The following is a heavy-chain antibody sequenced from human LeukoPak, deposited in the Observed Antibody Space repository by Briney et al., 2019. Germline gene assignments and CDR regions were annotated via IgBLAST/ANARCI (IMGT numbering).Heavy chain of an antibody. D-gene: IGHD3-10*01. J-gene: IGHJ4*02. CDR3: ARDRGSGWFGELSPFDY. V-gene: IGHV1-2*02. Sequence: ASVNVTCKASGYTFTGYYMHWVRQAPGQGLEWMGWINPNSGGTNYAQKFQGRVTMTRDTSISTAYVELSRLRSDDTAVYYCARDRGSGWFGELSPFDYWGQGTLVTVSS. CDR1: GYTFTGYY. CDR2: INPNSGGT.